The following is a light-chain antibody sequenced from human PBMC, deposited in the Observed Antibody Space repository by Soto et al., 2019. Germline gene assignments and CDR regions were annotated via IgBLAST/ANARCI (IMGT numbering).Light chain of an antibody. Sequence: EIVMTQSPATLSVSPGERATLSRRASQSVGSNLAWYQQKPGQAPRLLIYGASTRATGIPARFSGSGSGTEFTLTISSLQSEYFAIYFCQQYNNWPPDRTFGQGTKVEIK. CDR1: QSVGSN. CDR3: QQYNNWPPDRT. J-gene: IGKJ1*01. CDR2: GAS. V-gene: IGKV3-15*01.